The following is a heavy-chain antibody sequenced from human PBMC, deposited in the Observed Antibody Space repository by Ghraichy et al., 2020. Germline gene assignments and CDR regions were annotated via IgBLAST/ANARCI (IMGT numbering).Heavy chain of an antibody. J-gene: IGHJ5*02. CDR2: INWNGATT. Sequence: GGSLRLSCAASGFTFDDYGMIWVRQAPGKGLEWVSGINWNGATTSYAESVKGRFTISRDNAKNSLFLEMNSLRAEDTALYHCARATASGATVGPTHQNWFDPWGQGTLVTVS. CDR3: ARATASGATVGPTHQNWFDP. V-gene: IGHV3-20*01. D-gene: IGHD4-23*01. CDR1: GFTFDDYG.